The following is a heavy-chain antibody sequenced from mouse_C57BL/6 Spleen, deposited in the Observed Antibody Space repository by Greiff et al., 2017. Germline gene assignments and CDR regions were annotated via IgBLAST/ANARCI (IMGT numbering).Heavy chain of an antibody. Sequence: VHVQQSGPVLVKPGASVKMSCKASGYTFTDYCMNWVKQSHGKSLEWIGVINPYNGGTSYNQKFKGKATLTVDKSSSTAYMELNSLTSEDSAVYYCARGGYDGGYARDYWGQGTSVTVSS. D-gene: IGHD2-2*01. CDR1: GYTFTDYC. V-gene: IGHV1-19*01. CDR2: INPYNGGT. CDR3: ARGGYDGGYARDY. J-gene: IGHJ4*01.